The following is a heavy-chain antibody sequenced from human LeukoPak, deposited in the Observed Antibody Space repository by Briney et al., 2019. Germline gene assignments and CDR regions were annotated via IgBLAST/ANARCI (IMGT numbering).Heavy chain of an antibody. CDR1: GFTFDDYA. CDR2: ISWNSGSI. V-gene: IGHV3-9*01. Sequence: GRSLRLSCAASGFTFDDYAMHWVRQAPGKGLEWVSGISWNSGSIGYADSVKGRFTISRDNAKSSLYLQMNSLRAEDTALYYCAGSSSWYDAFDIWGQGTMVTVSS. J-gene: IGHJ3*02. CDR3: AGSSSWYDAFDI. D-gene: IGHD6-13*01.